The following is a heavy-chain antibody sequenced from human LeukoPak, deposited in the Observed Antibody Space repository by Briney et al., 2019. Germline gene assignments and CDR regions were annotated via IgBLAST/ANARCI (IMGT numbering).Heavy chain of an antibody. CDR3: ARDEYYGGN. CDR1: GFNFSSYA. J-gene: IGHJ4*02. Sequence: GGSLRLSCAASGFNFSSYAMHWVRQAPGKGLEWVAVISYDGSNKYYADSVKGRFTISRDNAKNSLYLQMNSLRAEDTAVYYCARDEYYGGNWGQGTLVTVSS. CDR2: ISYDGSNK. V-gene: IGHV3-30*04. D-gene: IGHD4-23*01.